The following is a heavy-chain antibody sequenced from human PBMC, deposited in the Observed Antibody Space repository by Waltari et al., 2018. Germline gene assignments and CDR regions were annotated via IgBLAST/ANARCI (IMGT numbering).Heavy chain of an antibody. CDR2: INPNSGGT. V-gene: IGHV1-2*02. CDR3: AREYYDILTGYADYGY. J-gene: IGHJ4*02. D-gene: IGHD3-9*01. Sequence: QVQLVQSGAEVKKPGASVKVSCKASGYTFTGYYMHLFRQAPGQGLEWMGWINPNSGGTNYAQKFQGRVTMTRDTSISTAYMELSRLRSDDTAVYYCAREYYDILTGYADYGYWGQGTLVTVSS. CDR1: GYTFTGYY.